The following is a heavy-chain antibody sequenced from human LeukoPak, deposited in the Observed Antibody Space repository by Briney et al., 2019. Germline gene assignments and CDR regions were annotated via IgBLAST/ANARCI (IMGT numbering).Heavy chain of an antibody. CDR1: GGSITGSGYY. CDR3: ARGLASGYPPVPFDS. D-gene: IGHD3-3*01. V-gene: IGHV4-39*07. CDR2: IVYSGST. J-gene: IGHJ4*02. Sequence: SETLSLTCSVSGGSITGSGYYWTWIRQSPGKGLEWIGEIVYSGSTNYNPSLKSRVSISADTSKVQFSLTLSSVTAPDTAVYFCARGLASGYPPVPFDSWGPGTLVTVSS.